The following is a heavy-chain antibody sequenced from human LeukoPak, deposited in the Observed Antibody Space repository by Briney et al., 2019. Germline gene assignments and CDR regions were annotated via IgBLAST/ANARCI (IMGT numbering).Heavy chain of an antibody. Sequence: ASVKVSCKASGYTFTSYDINWVRQATGQGLEWMGWMNPNSGNTGYAQKFQGRVTMTRNTSISTAYMELSSLRSEDTAAYYCACTSGYSGYDYGGYFDYWGQGTLVTVSS. CDR1: GYTFTSYD. V-gene: IGHV1-8*01. D-gene: IGHD5-12*01. CDR2: MNPNSGNT. CDR3: ACTSGYSGYDYGGYFDY. J-gene: IGHJ4*02.